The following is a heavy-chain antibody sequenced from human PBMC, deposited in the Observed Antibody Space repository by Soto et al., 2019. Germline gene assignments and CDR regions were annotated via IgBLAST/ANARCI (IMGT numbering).Heavy chain of an antibody. CDR3: ARMRYSSGWSYYFDY. D-gene: IGHD6-19*01. Sequence: SGPRLVNPTQTLTLTCTLSGFSLSTSGMRVNWIRQPPGKALEWLARIDWDDGKFYSTSLQNRLTISKDTSKNQVVLTMTNMDLVDTATYYCARMRYSSGWSYYFDYWGQGTLVTVSS. V-gene: IGHV2-70*04. CDR2: IDWDDGK. CDR1: GFSLSTSGMR. J-gene: IGHJ4*02.